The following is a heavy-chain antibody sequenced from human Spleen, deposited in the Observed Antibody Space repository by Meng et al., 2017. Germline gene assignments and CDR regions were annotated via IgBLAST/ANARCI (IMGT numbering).Heavy chain of an antibody. CDR2: ISYDGSNK. V-gene: IGHV3-30*01. CDR1: GFTFSSYA. Sequence: QVQLVGSGGGVVQPGRALRLSCAASGFTFSSYAMHWVRQAPGKGLEWVAVISYDGSNKYYADSVKGRFTISRDNSKNTLYLQMNSLRAEDTAVYYCARDGYGWGQGTMVTVSS. J-gene: IGHJ3*01. CDR3: ARDGYG. D-gene: IGHD1-1*01.